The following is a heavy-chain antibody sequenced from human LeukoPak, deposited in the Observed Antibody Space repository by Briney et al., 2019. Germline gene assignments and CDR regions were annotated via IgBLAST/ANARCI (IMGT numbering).Heavy chain of an antibody. CDR3: ATTTRYGDYVWFDP. D-gene: IGHD4-17*01. V-gene: IGHV4-4*07. CDR1: GGSISSYY. Sequence: SETLSLTCTVSGGSISSYYWSWIRQPAGKGLEWIGRIYTSGSTNYNPSLKSRVTMSVDTSKNQFSLKLSSATAADTAVYYCATTTRYGDYVWFDPWGQGTLVTVSS. J-gene: IGHJ5*02. CDR2: IYTSGST.